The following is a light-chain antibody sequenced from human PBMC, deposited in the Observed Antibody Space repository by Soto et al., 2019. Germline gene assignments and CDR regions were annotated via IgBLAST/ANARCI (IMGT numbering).Light chain of an antibody. CDR2: DAS. CDR3: QQYNSFWT. J-gene: IGKJ1*01. V-gene: IGKV1-5*01. CDR1: QSISSW. Sequence: DIQMTQSPSTLSASVGDRVTITCRASQSISSWLAWYQQKPGKAPKLLIYDASYLERGVPSRFSGSGSGTEFTLTISSLQPDDLATYHCQQYNSFWTFGQGTKVVIK.